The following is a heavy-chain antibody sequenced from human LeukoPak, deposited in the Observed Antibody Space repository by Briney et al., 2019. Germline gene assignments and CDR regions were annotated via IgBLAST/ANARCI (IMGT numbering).Heavy chain of an antibody. D-gene: IGHD6-6*01. J-gene: IGHJ6*02. V-gene: IGHV1-69*04. CDR1: GGTFSSYA. Sequence: SVKVSCKASGGTFSSYAISWVRQAPGQGLEWMGRVIPILGIANYAQKFQGRVTITADKSTSTAYMELSSLRSEDTAVYYCASQDYSSSSRPVYYYGMDVWGQGTTVTVSS. CDR2: VIPILGIA. CDR3: ASQDYSSSSRPVYYYGMDV.